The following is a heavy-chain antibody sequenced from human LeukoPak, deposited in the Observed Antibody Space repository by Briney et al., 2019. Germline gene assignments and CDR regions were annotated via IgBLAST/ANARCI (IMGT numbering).Heavy chain of an antibody. CDR3: ARAVGYSGYDGIDY. V-gene: IGHV3-30*04. D-gene: IGHD5-12*01. CDR2: ISYDGSNK. CDR1: GFTFSSYA. J-gene: IGHJ4*02. Sequence: PGRSLRLSCAASGFTFSSYAMHWVRQAPGKGLEWVAVISYDGSNKYYADSVKGRFTISRDNSKNTLYLQMNSLRAEDTAVYYCARAVGYSGYDGIDYWGQGTLVTVSS.